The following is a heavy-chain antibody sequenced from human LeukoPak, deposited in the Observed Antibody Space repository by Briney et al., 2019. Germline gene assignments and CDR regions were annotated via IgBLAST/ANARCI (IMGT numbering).Heavy chain of an antibody. CDR2: INAGNGNT. Sequence: ASVKVSCTAPGYTFTSYAMHWVRQAPGQRLEWMGWINAGNGNTKYSQKFQGRVTITRDTSASTAYMELSSLRSEDTAVYYCARDYYDFWSDPFDPWGQGTLVTVSS. D-gene: IGHD3-3*01. CDR3: ARDYYDFWSDPFDP. CDR1: GYTFTSYA. V-gene: IGHV1-3*01. J-gene: IGHJ5*02.